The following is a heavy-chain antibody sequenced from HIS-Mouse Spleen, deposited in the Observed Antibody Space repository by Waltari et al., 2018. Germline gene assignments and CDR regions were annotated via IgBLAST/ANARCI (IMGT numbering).Heavy chain of an antibody. J-gene: IGHJ6*02. D-gene: IGHD4-17*01. CDR2: IKQDGSEK. CDR1: GFTFSSYW. CDR3: ATETTVVTPLHYGMDV. Sequence: EVQLVESGGGLVQPGGSLRLSCAASGFTFSSYWLSWVRKAPGKGLEWVANIKQDGSEKYYVDSVKGRFTISRDNAKNSLYLQMNSLRAEDTAVYYCATETTVVTPLHYGMDVWGQGTTVTVSS. V-gene: IGHV3-7*01.